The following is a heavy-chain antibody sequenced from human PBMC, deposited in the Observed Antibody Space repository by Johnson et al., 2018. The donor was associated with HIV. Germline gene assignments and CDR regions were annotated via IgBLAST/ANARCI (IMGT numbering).Heavy chain of an antibody. D-gene: IGHD6-6*01. CDR1: GFTFSSYD. V-gene: IGHV3-13*01. CDR2: IGSAGDT. J-gene: IGHJ3*02. CDR3: AREGMYSSYQGSFDI. Sequence: VQLVESGGGLVQPGGSLRLSCAASGFTFSSYDMHWVRQATGNGLEWVSAIGSAGDTYYPGSAKGRFTISRENAKNSLYLQMNSLRAGDTAVYYCAREGMYSSYQGSFDIWGQGTMVTVSS.